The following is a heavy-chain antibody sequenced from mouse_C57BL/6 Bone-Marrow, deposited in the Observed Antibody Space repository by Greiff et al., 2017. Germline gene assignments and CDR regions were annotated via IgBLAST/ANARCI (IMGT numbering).Heavy chain of an antibody. CDR2: IRLKSDNYAT. CDR3: TERGLPFAY. Sequence: DVMLVESGGGLVQPGGSMKLSCVASGFTFSNYWMNWVRQSPEKGLEWVAQIRLKSDNYATHYAESVKGRFTISRDDSKSSVYLQMNNLRAEDTGIYYCTERGLPFAYWGQGTLVTVSA. J-gene: IGHJ3*01. V-gene: IGHV6-3*01. CDR1: GFTFSNYW. D-gene: IGHD2-2*01.